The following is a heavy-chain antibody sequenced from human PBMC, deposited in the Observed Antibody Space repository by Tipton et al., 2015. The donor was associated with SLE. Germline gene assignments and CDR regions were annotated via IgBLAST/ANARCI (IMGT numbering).Heavy chain of an antibody. D-gene: IGHD4-17*01. J-gene: IGHJ2*01. CDR1: GGSISFDY. CDR3: ARGSDGEYVRYFDV. Sequence: TLSLTCTVSGGSISFDYWRWIRQSAGRGLEWIGRIYSSGERDYNPSLRSRVTVSIDASQNRVSLRLKSVSAADTAVYYCARGSDGEYVRYFDVWGPGTLVTVSS. CDR2: IYSSGER. V-gene: IGHV4-4*07.